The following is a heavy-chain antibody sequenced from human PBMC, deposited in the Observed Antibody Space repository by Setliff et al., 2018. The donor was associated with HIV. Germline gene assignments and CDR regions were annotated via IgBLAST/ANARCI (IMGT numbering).Heavy chain of an antibody. CDR2: ISGSGSST. D-gene: IGHD6-13*01. CDR1: GFTFSDVW. Sequence: GGSLRLSCAASGFTFSDVWMHWVRQAPGKGLEWVGRISGSGSSTYYIDSVKGRFTISRDNSRNTLYLQMNGLRAEDTALYYCAKVRPRQLVSAKPPYFFDYWGQGTLVTVSS. CDR3: AKVRPRQLVSAKPPYFFDY. V-gene: IGHV3-23*01. J-gene: IGHJ4*02.